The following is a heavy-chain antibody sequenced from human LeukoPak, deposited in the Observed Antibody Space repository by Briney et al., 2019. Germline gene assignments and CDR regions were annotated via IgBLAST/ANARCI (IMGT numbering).Heavy chain of an antibody. V-gene: IGHV3-48*01. J-gene: IGHJ4*02. CDR2: ISSDSNTI. CDR1: GFTFSSSH. Sequence: GGSLRLSCAVSGFTFSSSHMNWVRQAPGKGLEWVSYISSDSNTIYYEDSVKGRFTISRDNAKNSLFLQMSSLRADDTGVYYCARKDGLDYWGQGTLVTVSS. CDR3: ARKDGLDY. D-gene: IGHD5-24*01.